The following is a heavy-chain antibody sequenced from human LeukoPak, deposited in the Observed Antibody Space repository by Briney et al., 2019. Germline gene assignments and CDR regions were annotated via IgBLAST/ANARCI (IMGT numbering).Heavy chain of an antibody. CDR1: GYTFTGYY. CDR2: INPNSGDT. V-gene: IGHV1-2*02. CDR3: ATQRGSYLWGTDFDY. Sequence: ASVTVSCKASGYTFTGYYMHWVRQAPGQGLKWMGWINPNSGDTKYAQKFQGRVTMTRDTSISTAYMELSRLRSDDTAVYYCATQRGSYLWGTDFDYWGQGTLVTVSS. J-gene: IGHJ4*02. D-gene: IGHD3-16*01.